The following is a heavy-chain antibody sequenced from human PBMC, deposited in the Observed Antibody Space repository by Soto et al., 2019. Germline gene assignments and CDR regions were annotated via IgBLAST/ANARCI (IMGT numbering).Heavy chain of an antibody. CDR1: GFTFSSYS. D-gene: IGHD6-13*01. CDR2: ISSSSSYI. Sequence: GGSLRLSCAASGFTFSSYSMNWVRQAPGKGLEWVSSISSSSSYIYYADSVKGRFTISRDNAKNSLYLQMNSLRAEDTAVYYCARATGIEQQLAVFYWGQGTLVTVSS. V-gene: IGHV3-21*01. J-gene: IGHJ4*02. CDR3: ARATGIEQQLAVFY.